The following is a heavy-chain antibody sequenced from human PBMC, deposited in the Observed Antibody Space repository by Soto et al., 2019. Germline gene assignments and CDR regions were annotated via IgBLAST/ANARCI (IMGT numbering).Heavy chain of an antibody. J-gene: IGHJ5*02. D-gene: IGHD2-2*01. Sequence: SETLSLTCTVSGGSISSSSYYWGWIRQPPGKGLEWIGSIYYSGSTYYNPSLKSRVTISVDTSKNQFSLKLSSVTAADTAVYYCARLAPIVGRNQLLSPDLYNWFDPWGQGTLVTVSS. CDR3: ARLAPIVGRNQLLSPDLYNWFDP. CDR2: IYYSGST. CDR1: GGSISSSSYY. V-gene: IGHV4-39*01.